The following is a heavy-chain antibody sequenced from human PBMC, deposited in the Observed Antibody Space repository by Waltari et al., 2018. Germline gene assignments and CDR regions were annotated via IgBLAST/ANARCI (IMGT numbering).Heavy chain of an antibody. V-gene: IGHV4-39*07. Sequence: QLQLQESGPGLVKPSETLSLTCTVSGGSISSGSYYWGWIRQPPGKGLEWIGSIYYSGSTYSNPSLKSRVTISVDTSKNQFYLKLTSVTAADTAVYYCARDIFAVDFQSYYMDVWCKGTTVTISS. D-gene: IGHD3-3*01. CDR1: GGSISSGSYY. CDR3: ARDIFAVDFQSYYMDV. J-gene: IGHJ6*03. CDR2: IYYSGST.